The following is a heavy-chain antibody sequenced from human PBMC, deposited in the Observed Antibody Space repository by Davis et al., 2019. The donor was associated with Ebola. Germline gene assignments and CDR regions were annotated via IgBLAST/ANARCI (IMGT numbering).Heavy chain of an antibody. D-gene: IGHD1-1*01. J-gene: IGHJ4*02. CDR2: VYSSGTT. Sequence: MPLETLSLTCTVSGDSIHNTLYYWGWIRQPPGKGLEWIGLVYSSGTTFYNPSLRSRATLSVDTSKSQFPLKLSSVTAAGTAVYYCARQSPLLESTEASVWAFDYWAQGTLVTVSS. CDR3: ARQSPLLESTEASVWAFDY. CDR1: GDSIHNTLYY. V-gene: IGHV4-39*01.